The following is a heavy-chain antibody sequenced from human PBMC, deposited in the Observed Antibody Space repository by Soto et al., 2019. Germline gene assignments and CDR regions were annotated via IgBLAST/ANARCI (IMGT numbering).Heavy chain of an antibody. Sequence: EVQLLESGGGLVQPGGSLTLSCAASGFTFTNYDMRWVRQPPGKGLEWVSVIRSRGGSTNYAGSVKGRFTVSRDNSKNTLYLRMNSLRAEDTAVYYWAKVFCSGGSCPTYYSYMDVWGKGTTVTVSS. V-gene: IGHV3-23*01. D-gene: IGHD2-15*01. J-gene: IGHJ6*03. CDR3: AKVFCSGGSCPTYYSYMDV. CDR2: IRSRGGST. CDR1: GFTFTNYD.